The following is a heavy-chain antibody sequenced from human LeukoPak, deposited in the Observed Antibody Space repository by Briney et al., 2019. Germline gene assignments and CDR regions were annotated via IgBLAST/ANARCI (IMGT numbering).Heavy chain of an antibody. Sequence: SVKVSCKASGGTFISYAISWVRQAPGQGLEWMGGIIPIFGTANYAQKFQGRVTITADESTSTAYMELSSLRSEDTAVYYCARRYYYDSSGYVFDYWGQGTLVTVSS. J-gene: IGHJ4*02. CDR3: ARRYYYDSSGYVFDY. V-gene: IGHV1-69*13. D-gene: IGHD3-22*01. CDR1: GGTFISYA. CDR2: IIPIFGTA.